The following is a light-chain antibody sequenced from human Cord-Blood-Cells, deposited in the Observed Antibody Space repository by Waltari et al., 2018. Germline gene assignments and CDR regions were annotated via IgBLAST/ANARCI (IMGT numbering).Light chain of an antibody. CDR3: SSYTSSSTYV. Sequence: QSALTPPASVSGSPGQSITISCTGTSSDGGGYNYVPWYQQHPGKAPKLMIYEVSNRPSGVSNRFSGSKFGNTASLTISGLQAEDEADYYCSSYTSSSTYVFGTGTKVTVL. J-gene: IGLJ1*01. V-gene: IGLV2-14*01. CDR1: SSDGGGYNY. CDR2: EVS.